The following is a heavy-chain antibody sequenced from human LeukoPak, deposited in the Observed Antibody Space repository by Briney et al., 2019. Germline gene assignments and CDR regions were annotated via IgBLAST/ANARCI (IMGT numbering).Heavy chain of an antibody. CDR3: ARGHYDILTGYQYYFDY. V-gene: IGHV4-34*01. J-gene: IGHJ4*02. CDR2: INHSGST. Sequence: SETLSLTCAVYGGSLSGYYWSWIRQPPGKGLEWIGEINHSGSTNYNPSLKSRVTISVDTSKNQFSLKLSSVTAADTAVYYCARGHYDILTGYQYYFDYWGQGTLVTVSS. CDR1: GGSLSGYY. D-gene: IGHD3-9*01.